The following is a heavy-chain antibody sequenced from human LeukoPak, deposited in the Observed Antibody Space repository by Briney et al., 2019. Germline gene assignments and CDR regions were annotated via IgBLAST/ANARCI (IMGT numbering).Heavy chain of an antibody. CDR3: ARDTLNGPFVISLDY. Sequence: PGRSLRLSCAASGFSFASYEMNWVRQAPGKGLEWVSHISSDGHVERYVDSVRGRFSMSRDNAKDLLFLQMNDLRAEDTAVYYCARDTLNGPFVISLDYWGQGALVTVSS. CDR2: ISSDGHVE. D-gene: IGHD3-9*01. J-gene: IGHJ4*02. V-gene: IGHV3-48*03. CDR1: GFSFASYE.